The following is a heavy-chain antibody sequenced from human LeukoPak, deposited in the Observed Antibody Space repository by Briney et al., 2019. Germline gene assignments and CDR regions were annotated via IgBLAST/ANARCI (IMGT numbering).Heavy chain of an antibody. Sequence: PGGSLRLSCAASGFTFSSYAMHWVRQAPGKGLEWVAVISYDGSNKYYADSVKGRFTISRDNSKNTLYLQMNNLRAEDTAVYYCARDFRFGELPDDYWGQGTLVTVSS. CDR3: ARDFRFGELPDDY. V-gene: IGHV3-30-3*01. CDR1: GFTFSSYA. CDR2: ISYDGSNK. J-gene: IGHJ4*02. D-gene: IGHD3-10*01.